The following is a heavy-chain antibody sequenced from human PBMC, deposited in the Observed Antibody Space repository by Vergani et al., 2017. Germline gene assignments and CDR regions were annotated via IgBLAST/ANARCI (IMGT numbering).Heavy chain of an antibody. CDR2: IDHTGRP. CDR1: GGSFTSYH. Sequence: QVQLQQWGGGLLKPSETLTLTCVVNGGSFTSYHWTWIRPSPGEGLEWVGDIDHTGRPDYNPSLQSRLTMSVDNTRNQFSLTLNSVTATDTAIYFCARVNTETNGHLYYYYYMDVWGQGTAVTVS. J-gene: IGHJ6*03. CDR3: ARVNTETNGHLYYYYYMDV. V-gene: IGHV4-34*01. D-gene: IGHD4-11*01.